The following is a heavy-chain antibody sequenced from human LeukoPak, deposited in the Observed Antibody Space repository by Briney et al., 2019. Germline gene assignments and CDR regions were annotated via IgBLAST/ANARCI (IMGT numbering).Heavy chain of an antibody. CDR1: GGSFSGYY. CDR2: INHSGST. D-gene: IGHD3-22*01. J-gene: IGHJ4*02. Sequence: PSETLSLTCAVYGGSFSGYYWSWIRQPPGKGLGWIGEINHSGSTNYNPSLKSRVTISVDTSKNQFSLKLSPVTAADTAVYYCASRQTYYYDSSGYYYSYWGRGTLVTVSS. V-gene: IGHV4-34*01. CDR3: ASRQTYYYDSSGYYYSY.